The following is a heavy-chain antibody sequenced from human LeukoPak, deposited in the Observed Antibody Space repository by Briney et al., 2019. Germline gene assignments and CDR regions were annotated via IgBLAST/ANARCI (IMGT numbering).Heavy chain of an antibody. Sequence: GGSLRLSCVASGFTFSSYGMYWVRQAPGKGLQWVAFIRYDGSNKYYADSVKGRFTISRDNSKNTLYLQMNSLRAEDTAVYYCAKGTWIQLWDLFDYWGQGTLVTVSS. J-gene: IGHJ4*02. D-gene: IGHD5-18*01. CDR2: IRYDGSNK. CDR3: AKGTWIQLWDLFDY. CDR1: GFTFSSYG. V-gene: IGHV3-30*02.